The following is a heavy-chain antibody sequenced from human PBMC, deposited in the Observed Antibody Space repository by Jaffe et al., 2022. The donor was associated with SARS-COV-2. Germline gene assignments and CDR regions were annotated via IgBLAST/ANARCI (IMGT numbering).Heavy chain of an antibody. V-gene: IGHV3-72*01. CDR2: IRNKGSSYLT. Sequence: EVQLVESGGGLVQPGGSLRLSCAASGFVFSDYFMDWVRQAPGQGLEWVGRIRNKGSSYLTQYAASVRGRFTISRDDSKNSLFLQMDSLKTDDTAVYYCASDISSGNPGGNWGQGTLVTVSS. CDR1: GFVFSDYF. D-gene: IGHD3-10*01. J-gene: IGHJ4*02. CDR3: ASDISSGNPGGN.